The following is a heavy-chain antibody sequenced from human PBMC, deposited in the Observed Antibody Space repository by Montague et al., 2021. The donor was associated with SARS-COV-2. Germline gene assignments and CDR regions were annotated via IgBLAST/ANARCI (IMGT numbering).Heavy chain of an antibody. J-gene: IGHJ3*01. Sequence: SLRLSCAASGFDFSIYEMNWVRQAPGMGLEWLSYISGSSSGTAKYYADSVKGRFTISRDDAKKSLYLQMDSLRVEDTAVYHCARDFSPGVLTGYRLRPYLFDFWGPGTMVTVSS. V-gene: IGHV3-48*03. CDR3: ARDFSPGVLTGYRLRPYLFDF. CDR1: GFDFSIYE. D-gene: IGHD3-9*01. CDR2: ISGSSSGTAK.